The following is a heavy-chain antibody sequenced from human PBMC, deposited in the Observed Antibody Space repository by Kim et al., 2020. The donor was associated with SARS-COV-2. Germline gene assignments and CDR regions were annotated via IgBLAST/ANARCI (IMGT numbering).Heavy chain of an antibody. J-gene: IGHJ6*02. Sequence: ASVKVSCKASGYTFTSYDINWVRQATGQGLEWMGWMNPNSGNTGYAQKFQGRVTMTRNTSISTAYMELSSLRSEDTAVYYCARGRKIQLWLVSRGGHGMDVWGQGTTVTVSS. CDR2: MNPNSGNT. D-gene: IGHD5-18*01. V-gene: IGHV1-8*01. CDR3: ARGRKIQLWLVSRGGHGMDV. CDR1: GYTFTSYD.